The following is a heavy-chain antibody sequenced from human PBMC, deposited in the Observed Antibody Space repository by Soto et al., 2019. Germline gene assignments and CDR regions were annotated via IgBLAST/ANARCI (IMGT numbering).Heavy chain of an antibody. V-gene: IGHV4-31*03. CDR2: IYCSGST. CDR3: ARELRFGEDYYGMDV. D-gene: IGHD3-10*01. J-gene: IGHJ6*02. Sequence: QVQLQESGPGLVKPSQTLSLTCTVSGGSISSGGYYWSWIRQHPGKGLEWIGYIYCSGSTYYNPSLQGRVTISVDTSKNQFSLKLSSVTAADTAVYYCARELRFGEDYYGMDVWGQGTTVTVSS. CDR1: GGSISSGGYY.